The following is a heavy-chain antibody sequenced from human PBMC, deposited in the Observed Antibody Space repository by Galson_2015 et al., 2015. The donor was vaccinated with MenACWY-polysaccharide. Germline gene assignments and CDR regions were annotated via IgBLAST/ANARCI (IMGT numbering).Heavy chain of an antibody. Sequence: SLRFSCAASGFSMSFYAVNWVRQAPGKGLEWVGVISGSGIDIRYADSVKGRFTISRDTSKSTLYLQMDSVRAGDTAKYYCAKSSQWGAAAVGSFDHWGQGTLVTVSS. J-gene: IGHJ4*02. CDR3: AKSSQWGAAAVGSFDH. CDR1: GFSMSFYA. V-gene: IGHV3-23*01. D-gene: IGHD6-13*01. CDR2: ISGSGIDI.